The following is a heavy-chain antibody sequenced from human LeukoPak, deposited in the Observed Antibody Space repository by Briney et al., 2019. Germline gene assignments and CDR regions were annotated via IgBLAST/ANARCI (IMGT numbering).Heavy chain of an antibody. V-gene: IGHV3-48*04. Sequence: PGGSLRPSCAASGFTFNTYSMNWVRQAPRKGLEWVSNIISRGDTTHYAASVKGRFTISRDNAKNSVFLHLNSLRGDDTAVYYCARGRGYCTGVSCDIDYWGQGTLVTVSS. CDR2: IISRGDTT. J-gene: IGHJ4*02. CDR3: ARGRGYCTGVSCDIDY. CDR1: GFTFNTYS. D-gene: IGHD2-8*02.